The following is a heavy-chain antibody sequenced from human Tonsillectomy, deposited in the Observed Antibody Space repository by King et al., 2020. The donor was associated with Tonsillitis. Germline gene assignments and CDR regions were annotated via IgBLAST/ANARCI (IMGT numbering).Heavy chain of an antibody. CDR3: ARGRKWFGEEPNWFDP. V-gene: IGHV4-61*02. D-gene: IGHD3-10*01. J-gene: IGHJ5*02. CDR2: IDSSGST. Sequence: VQLQESGPGLVKPSQTLSLTCTVSGASISSGSYNWSWIRQSAGRGLEWIGRIDSSGSTNYNPTLKSRVTISIDTPMNQFSLRLNSVTAADTAVYYCARGRKWFGEEPNWFDPWGQGTLVTVAS. CDR1: GASISSGSYN.